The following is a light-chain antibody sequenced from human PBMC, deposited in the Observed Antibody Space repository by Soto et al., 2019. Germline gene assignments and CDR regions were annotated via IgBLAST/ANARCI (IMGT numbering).Light chain of an antibody. CDR3: QQYNSYSWT. J-gene: IGKJ1*01. V-gene: IGKV1-5*03. Sequence: DIQMTQSPSTLSASVGDRVTITCRASQSISSWLAWYQQKPGKAPKLLIYKASSLESGVPSRFSGGGSGTEFTLTISSLQPDDFATYSCQQYNSYSWTFGQGTKVEIK. CDR2: KAS. CDR1: QSISSW.